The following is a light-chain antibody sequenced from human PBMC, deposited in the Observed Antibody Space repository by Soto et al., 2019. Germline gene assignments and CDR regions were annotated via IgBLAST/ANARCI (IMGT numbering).Light chain of an antibody. CDR2: AAS. CDR1: QGISSY. CDR3: QQYYSYPRT. V-gene: IGKV1-9*01. J-gene: IGKJ1*01. Sequence: DIQLTQSPSFLSASEGDRVTITCRASQGISSYLAWYQQKPGKAPKLLMYAASTLQRGVPSRFSGSGSGTDFTLTISCLQSEDFATYYCQQYYSYPRTFGQGTKVDIK.